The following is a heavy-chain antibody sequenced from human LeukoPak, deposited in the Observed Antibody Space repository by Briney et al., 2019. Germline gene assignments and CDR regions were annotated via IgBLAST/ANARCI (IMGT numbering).Heavy chain of an antibody. V-gene: IGHV3-30-3*01. CDR3: AREMVSGYPTYYYYGMDV. J-gene: IGHJ6*02. Sequence: GRSLRLSCAASGFTFSSYAMHWVRQAPGKGLEWVAVISYDGSNKYYADSVKGRFTISRDNSKNTLYLQMNSLRAEDTAVYYCAREMVSGYPTYYYYGMDVWGQGTTVTVSS. CDR1: GFTFSSYA. D-gene: IGHD5-12*01. CDR2: ISYDGSNK.